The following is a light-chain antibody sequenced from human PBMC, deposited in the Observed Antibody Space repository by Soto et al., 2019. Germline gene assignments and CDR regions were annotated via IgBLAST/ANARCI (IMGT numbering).Light chain of an antibody. V-gene: IGKV3-20*01. CDR1: QSVSSSY. CDR3: QQYVF. J-gene: IGKJ3*01. Sequence: EIVLTQSPGTLSLSPGERATLSCRASQSVSSSYLAWYQQKPGQAPRLLIYGASSRATGIPDRFSGSGSGTDFNLTISRLETEDFAVYYCQQYVFFVPGTKVDIK. CDR2: GAS.